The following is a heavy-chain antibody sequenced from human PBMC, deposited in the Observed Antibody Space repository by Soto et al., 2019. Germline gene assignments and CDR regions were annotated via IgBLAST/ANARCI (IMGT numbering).Heavy chain of an antibody. Sequence: QPGGSLRLSCAASGFTFSSYGMHWVRQAPGKGLEWVAVISHDGSNKYYADSVKGRFTISRDNSKNTLYLQMNSLRAEDTAVYYCANPSEDNWNPASWGQGTLVTVSS. D-gene: IGHD1-20*01. V-gene: IGHV3-30*18. J-gene: IGHJ4*02. CDR2: ISHDGSNK. CDR3: ANPSEDNWNPAS. CDR1: GFTFSSYG.